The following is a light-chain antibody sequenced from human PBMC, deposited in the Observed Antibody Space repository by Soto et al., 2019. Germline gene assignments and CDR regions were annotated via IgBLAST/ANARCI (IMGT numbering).Light chain of an antibody. CDR3: QQYDSSQLT. J-gene: IGKJ4*01. Sequence: EIVLTQSPGTLSLSPGERATLSCRASQSVSSSNLAWYQQKPGQAPRLLIYGASSRATGIPDRFSGSGSGTDFTLTISRLEPEDFAVYYCQQYDSSQLTFGGGTKVEIK. CDR2: GAS. V-gene: IGKV3-20*01. CDR1: QSVSSSN.